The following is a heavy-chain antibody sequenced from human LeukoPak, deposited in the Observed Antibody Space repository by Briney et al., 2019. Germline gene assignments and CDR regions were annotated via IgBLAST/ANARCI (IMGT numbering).Heavy chain of an antibody. CDR2: IIPILGIA. Sequence: SVKVSCKASVGTFSSYTISWVRQAPGQGLEWMGRIIPILGIANYAQKVQGRVTITADKSTSTAYMELSSLRSEDTAVYYCAKSKQLVGRMGLDWLSDYCGQGTLVTVSS. V-gene: IGHV1-69*02. CDR3: AKSKQLVGRMGLDWLSDY. J-gene: IGHJ4*02. CDR1: VGTFSSYT. D-gene: IGHD6-6*01.